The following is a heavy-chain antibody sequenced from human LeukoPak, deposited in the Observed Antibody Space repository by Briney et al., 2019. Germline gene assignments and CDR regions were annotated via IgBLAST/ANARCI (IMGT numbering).Heavy chain of an antibody. D-gene: IGHD6-25*01. Sequence: GGSLRLSCAASGFTFSSYGMHWVRQAPGKGLEWVAVISYDGSNKYYADSVKGRFTISRDNSKNTLYLQMNSLRAEDTAVYYCAKDRGYTIPEYFDYWGQGTLVTVSS. CDR2: ISYDGSNK. CDR3: AKDRGYTIPEYFDY. V-gene: IGHV3-30*18. J-gene: IGHJ4*02. CDR1: GFTFSSYG.